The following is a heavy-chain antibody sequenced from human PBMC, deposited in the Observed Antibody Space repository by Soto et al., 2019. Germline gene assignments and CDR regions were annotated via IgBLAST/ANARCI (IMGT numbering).Heavy chain of an antibody. CDR3: AGVVAASYYYYGMDV. CDR1: GYRFTSYW. J-gene: IGHJ6*02. Sequence: GESLKISCKGSGYRFTSYWISWVRQMPGKGLEWMGRIDPSDSYTNYSPSFQGHVTISADKSISTAYLQWSSLKASDTAMYYCAGVVAASYYYYGMDVWGQGTTVTVSS. CDR2: IDPSDSYT. D-gene: IGHD2-15*01. V-gene: IGHV5-10-1*01.